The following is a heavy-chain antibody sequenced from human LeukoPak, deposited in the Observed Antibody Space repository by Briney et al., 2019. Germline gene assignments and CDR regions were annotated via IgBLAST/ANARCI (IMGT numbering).Heavy chain of an antibody. CDR1: GFTFSSYA. Sequence: GGSLRLSCAASGFTFSSYAMSWVRQAPGKGLEWVSAISGSGGSTYYADSVKGRFTISRDNSKNTLYLQMNSLRAEDTAVYYCAKEESYYDSSGYQNNWFDPWGQGTLVTVSS. V-gene: IGHV3-23*01. D-gene: IGHD3-22*01. CDR2: ISGSGGST. CDR3: AKEESYYDSSGYQNNWFDP. J-gene: IGHJ5*02.